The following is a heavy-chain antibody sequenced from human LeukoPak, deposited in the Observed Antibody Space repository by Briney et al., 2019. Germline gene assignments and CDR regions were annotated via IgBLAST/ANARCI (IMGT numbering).Heavy chain of an antibody. CDR3: AKDFGRNLGGPGY. V-gene: IGHV3-23*01. Sequence: PGGSLRLSCAASGFTFSTYPMAWVRQAPGGGREGVSGIRDNGGRTYYADSVKGRFAISRDDSKSTLYLQMNSLRGEDTAVYYCAKDFGRNLGGPGYWGRGTLVIVSS. J-gene: IGHJ4*02. D-gene: IGHD1-14*01. CDR1: GFTFSTYP. CDR2: IRDNGGRT.